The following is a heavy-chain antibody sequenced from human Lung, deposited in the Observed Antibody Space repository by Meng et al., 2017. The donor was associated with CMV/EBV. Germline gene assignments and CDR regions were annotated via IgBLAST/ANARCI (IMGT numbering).Heavy chain of an antibody. Sequence: SXXVSXKTSGGTFSNYPINWVRQAPGQGLEWMGRFIPMFNISGFAQRFQGRISITADTSTSTGYMELSSLTSEDTAVYFCARGLRYFDWLSPSNYYYGMDVXGQGXPVTVSS. CDR3: ARGLRYFDWLSPSNYYYGMDV. D-gene: IGHD3-9*01. J-gene: IGHJ6*02. V-gene: IGHV1-69*02. CDR1: GGTFSNYP. CDR2: FIPMFNIS.